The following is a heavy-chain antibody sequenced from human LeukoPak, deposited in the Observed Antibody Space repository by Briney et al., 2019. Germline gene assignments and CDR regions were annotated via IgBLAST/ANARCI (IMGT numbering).Heavy chain of an antibody. CDR2: ISSNGGST. J-gene: IGHJ6*02. CDR3: ARVTTYCGGDCYYYYGMDV. V-gene: IGHV3-64*01. Sequence: GGSLRLSCAASGFTFSSYAMHWVRQAPGKGLEYVSAISSNGGSTYYANSVKGRFTISRDNSKNTLYLQMGSQRAEDMAVYYCARVTTYCGGDCYYYYGMDVWGQGTTVTVSS. D-gene: IGHD2-21*02. CDR1: GFTFSSYA.